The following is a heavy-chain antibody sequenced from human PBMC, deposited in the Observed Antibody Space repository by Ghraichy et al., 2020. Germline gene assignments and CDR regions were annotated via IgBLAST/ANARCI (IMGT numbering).Heavy chain of an antibody. CDR1: GGSFSGYY. Sequence: SETLSLTCAVYGGSFSGYYWSWIRQPPGKGLEWIGEINHSGSTNYNPSLKSRVTISVDTSKNQFSLKLSSVTAADTAVYYCASGNVASDAFDIWGQGTMVTVSS. V-gene: IGHV4-34*01. CDR3: ASGNVASDAFDI. J-gene: IGHJ3*02. D-gene: IGHD5-12*01. CDR2: INHSGST.